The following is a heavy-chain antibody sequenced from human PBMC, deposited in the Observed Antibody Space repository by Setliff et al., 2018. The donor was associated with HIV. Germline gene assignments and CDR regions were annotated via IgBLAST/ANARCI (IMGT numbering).Heavy chain of an antibody. CDR3: ASGRGIYGSGALEAYDI. V-gene: IGHV1-18*01. Sequence: ASVKVSCKASGYTFNNYGVMWVRQAPGQGLEWMGWISGYGNRKYAQKFEGRLTVTTDTSTSTAYMELRTLRSDDTAVYFCASGRGIYGSGALEAYDIWGQGTVVT. D-gene: IGHD3-10*01. J-gene: IGHJ3*02. CDR1: GYTFNNYG. CDR2: ISGYGNR.